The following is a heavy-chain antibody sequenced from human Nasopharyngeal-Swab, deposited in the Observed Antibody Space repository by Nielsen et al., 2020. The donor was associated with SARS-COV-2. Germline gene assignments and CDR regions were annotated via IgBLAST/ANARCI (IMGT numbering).Heavy chain of an antibody. CDR3: ANRRGSSWHPYCFDF. Sequence: GESLKISCTASGFTFSSEAMSWVRQAPGKGLEWVSHISVDGRSTYHADSVRGRFTISRDNSENTLYLQMNSLRAEDTAVYYCANRRGSSWHPYCFDFWGQGTLVTVSS. CDR1: GFTFSSEA. J-gene: IGHJ4*02. V-gene: IGHV3-23*01. D-gene: IGHD6-13*01. CDR2: ISVDGRST.